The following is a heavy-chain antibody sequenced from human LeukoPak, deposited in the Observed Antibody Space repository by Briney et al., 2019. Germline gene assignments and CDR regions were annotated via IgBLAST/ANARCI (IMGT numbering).Heavy chain of an antibody. J-gene: IGHJ3*02. V-gene: IGHV4-59*01. CDR1: GGSISSYY. Sequence: SETLSLICTVSGGSISSYYWSWIRQPPGKGLEWIGYIYYSGSTNYNPSLKSRVTISVDTSKNQFSLKLSSVTAADTAVYYCARELTGTYAFDIWGQGTMVTVSS. CDR2: IYYSGST. CDR3: ARELTGTYAFDI. D-gene: IGHD1-20*01.